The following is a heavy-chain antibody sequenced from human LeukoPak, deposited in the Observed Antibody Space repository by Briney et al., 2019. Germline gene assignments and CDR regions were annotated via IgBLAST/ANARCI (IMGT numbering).Heavy chain of an antibody. CDR1: GGSISSYY. J-gene: IGHJ5*02. V-gene: IGHV4-59*08. Sequence: SETLSLTCTVSGGSISSYYWSWIRQPPGKGLEWIGYIYYSGSNNYNPSLKSRVTISVDTSKNQFSLKLSSVTAADTAVYYCARASSGSYLNWFDPWGQGTLVTVSS. CDR2: IYYSGSN. D-gene: IGHD1-26*01. CDR3: ARASSGSYLNWFDP.